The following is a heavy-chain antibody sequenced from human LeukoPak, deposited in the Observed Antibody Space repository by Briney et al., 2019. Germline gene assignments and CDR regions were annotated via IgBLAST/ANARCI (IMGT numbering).Heavy chain of an antibody. CDR1: GYTFTGYH. D-gene: IGHD6-19*01. Sequence: ASVKVSCKASGYTFTGYHVHWMRQAPGQGLEWMGWINPDSGGTNHAQNFQGRVTLTRDTSSSTAYMELSGLRSDDTALYYCARDVPGYSSYFDSWGQGTLVTVSS. J-gene: IGHJ4*02. CDR3: ARDVPGYSSYFDS. CDR2: INPDSGGT. V-gene: IGHV1-2*02.